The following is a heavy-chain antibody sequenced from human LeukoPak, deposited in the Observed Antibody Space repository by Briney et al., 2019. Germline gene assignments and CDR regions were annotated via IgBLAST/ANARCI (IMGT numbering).Heavy chain of an antibody. CDR3: ARTGVLLWFGESYFDY. CDR2: INPNSGGT. V-gene: IGHV1-2*02. Sequence: GASVKVSCKASGYTFTSYDINWVRQATGQGLEWMGWINPNSGGTNYAQKFQGRVTMTRDTSISTAYMELSRLRSDDTAVYYCARTGVLLWFGESYFDYWGQGTLVTVSS. D-gene: IGHD3-10*01. J-gene: IGHJ4*02. CDR1: GYTFTSYD.